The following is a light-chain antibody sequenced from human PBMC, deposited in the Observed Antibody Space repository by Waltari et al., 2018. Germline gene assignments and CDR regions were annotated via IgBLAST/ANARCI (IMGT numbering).Light chain of an antibody. J-gene: IGLJ2*01. CDR2: VNT. CDR1: RSHIGACCD. CDR3: QSYDSSLSGRI. Sequence: QSVLPQPPSVSGAPGTRVTISCTGRRSHIGACCDVHWYPQFPETAPKLLIYVNTNRPSGVPDRFSGSRSSTSASLAITGLRAEDEADYYCQSYDSSLSGRIFGGGTKVTVL. V-gene: IGLV1-40*01.